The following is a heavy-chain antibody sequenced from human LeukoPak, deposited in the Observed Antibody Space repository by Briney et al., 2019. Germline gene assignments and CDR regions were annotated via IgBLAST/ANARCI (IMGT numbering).Heavy chain of an antibody. J-gene: IGHJ4*02. CDR1: GFTLGNNY. V-gene: IGHV3-53*05. CDR2: IYSDGST. Sequence: GGSLRLSCAASGFTLGNNYMSWVRQAPGKGLEWLLIIYSDGSTYYADSVKGRFTISRDNSKNTLYLQMNSLKSEDTAVYYCAKFGSSGLQGYWGQGTLVTVSS. CDR3: AKFGSSGLQGY. D-gene: IGHD6-6*01.